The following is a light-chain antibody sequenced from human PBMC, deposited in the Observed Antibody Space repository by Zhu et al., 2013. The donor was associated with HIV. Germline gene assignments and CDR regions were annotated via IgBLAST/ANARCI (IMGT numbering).Light chain of an antibody. V-gene: IGKV3-11*01. CDR2: DAS. CDR3: HQYGSSPLT. J-gene: IGKJ4*01. Sequence: VLTQSPATLSLSAGERATLSCRASQSVSTYLAWYQQKPGQAPRLLIFDASNRATGIPARFSGSGSGTDFTLTISRLEPEDFAVYYCHQYGSSPLTFGGGTTVGIK. CDR1: QSVSTY.